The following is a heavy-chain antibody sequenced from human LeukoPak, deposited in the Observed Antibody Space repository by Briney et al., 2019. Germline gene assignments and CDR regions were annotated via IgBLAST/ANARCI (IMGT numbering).Heavy chain of an antibody. V-gene: IGHV3-48*04. D-gene: IGHD3-10*01. Sequence: GGSLRLSCAASRFTFSNYAMHWVRQAPGKGLEWVSYISSSGSTIYYADSVKGRFTISRDNAKNSLYLQMNSLRAEDTAVYYCARVFYGSGSYHNGMDVWGQGTTVTVSS. CDR1: RFTFSNYA. J-gene: IGHJ6*02. CDR3: ARVFYGSGSYHNGMDV. CDR2: ISSSGSTI.